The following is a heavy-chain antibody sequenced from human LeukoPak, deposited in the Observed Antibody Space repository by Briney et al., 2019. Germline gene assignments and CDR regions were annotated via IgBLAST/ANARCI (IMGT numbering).Heavy chain of an antibody. J-gene: IGHJ4*02. CDR2: ISYDGSDK. Sequence: PGKSLRLSCAASGFTFSSYGMHWVRQAPGKGLEWVAAISYDGSDKYYTDSMKGRFTISRVNSENTLYLQMNSLRSEDTAIYCCAKVREDRYYNSRGFYLDYWGQGTLVTVSS. CDR3: AKVREDRYYNSRGFYLDY. V-gene: IGHV3-30*18. CDR1: GFTFSSYG. D-gene: IGHD3-22*01.